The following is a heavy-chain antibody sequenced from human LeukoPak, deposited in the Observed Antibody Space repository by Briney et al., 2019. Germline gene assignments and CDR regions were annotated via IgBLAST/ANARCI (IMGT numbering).Heavy chain of an antibody. CDR3: AKDPVGSYYFDY. D-gene: IGHD1-26*01. V-gene: IGHV3-74*01. Sequence: GGSLRLSCAVSGFTFSDHWMHWVRQAPGKGLVWVSRIKTDGSSTTYADSVKGRFTISRDNAKNTLYLQMNSLAAEDTAVYYCAKDPVGSYYFDYWGQGTLVTVSS. J-gene: IGHJ4*02. CDR2: IKTDGSST. CDR1: GFTFSDHW.